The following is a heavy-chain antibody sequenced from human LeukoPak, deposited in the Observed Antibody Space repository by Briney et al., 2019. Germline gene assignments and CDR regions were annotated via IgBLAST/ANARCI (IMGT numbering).Heavy chain of an antibody. Sequence: GGSLRLSCAASGFTFSSYWMPWVRQAPGKGLVWVSRINDDETVTNYADSVKGRFTISRDNAKNTLYLQMNSLRAEDTAVYFCARDLGSGGSCYRNWGQGTLVTVTS. J-gene: IGHJ4*02. CDR1: GFTFSSYW. V-gene: IGHV3-74*01. D-gene: IGHD2-15*01. CDR2: INDDETVT. CDR3: ARDLGSGGSCYRN.